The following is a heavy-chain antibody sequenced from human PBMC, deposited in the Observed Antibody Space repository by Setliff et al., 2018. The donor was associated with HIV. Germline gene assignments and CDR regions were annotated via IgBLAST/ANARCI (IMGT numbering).Heavy chain of an antibody. V-gene: IGHV4-39*07. CDR3: ATSPPSDWPFNAFDI. CDR2: IYHSGST. Sequence: SGPTLVNPTQTLTLTCTFSGFSLSTSGVGVGWIRQPPGKGLEWIGSIYHSGSTNYNPSLKSRVTISVDKSNNQFSLMLNSVTAADTAVYYCATSPPSDWPFNAFDIWGQGTMVTVSS. CDR1: GFSLSTSGVG. D-gene: IGHD3-9*01. J-gene: IGHJ3*02.